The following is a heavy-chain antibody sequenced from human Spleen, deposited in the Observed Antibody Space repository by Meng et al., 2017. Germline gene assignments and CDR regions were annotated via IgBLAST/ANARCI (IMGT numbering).Heavy chain of an antibody. V-gene: IGHV1-3*01. CDR3: ARVPDSGYAYYFDY. J-gene: IGHJ4*02. CDR2: INAGNGNT. CDR1: GYTFTSYA. Sequence: ASVKVSCKASGYTFTSYAMHWVRQAPGQRLEWMGWINAGNGNTKYSQKFQGRVTITRDTSASTAYMELSSLRSEDTAVYYCARVPDSGYAYYFDYWGQGTLVTVSS. D-gene: IGHD5-12*01.